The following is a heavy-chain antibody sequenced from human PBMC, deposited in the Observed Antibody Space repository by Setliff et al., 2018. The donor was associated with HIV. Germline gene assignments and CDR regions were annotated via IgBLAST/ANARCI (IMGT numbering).Heavy chain of an antibody. CDR3: ARGAVDTAMVTFFDY. CDR2: IIPILGIA. CDR1: GGTFSSYA. J-gene: IGHJ4*02. Sequence: GASVKVSCKASGGTFSSYAISWVRQAPGQGLEWMGGIIPILGIANYAQKFQGRVTITADKSTSTAYMELSSLRSEDTAVYYCARGAVDTAMVTFFDYWGQGTLVTVSS. D-gene: IGHD5-18*01. V-gene: IGHV1-69*10.